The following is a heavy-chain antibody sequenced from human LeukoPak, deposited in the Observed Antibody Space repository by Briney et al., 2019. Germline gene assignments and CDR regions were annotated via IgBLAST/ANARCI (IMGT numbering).Heavy chain of an antibody. CDR3: VSGIVVVPAAIPLDY. CDR1: GFTFSSYA. Sequence: PGGSLRLSCAASGFTFSSYAMSWVRQAPGKGLEWVSAISGSGGSTYYADSVKGRFTISRDNSKNTLYLQMNSLRAEDTAVYYCVSGIVVVPAAIPLDYWGQGTLVTVSS. CDR2: ISGSGGST. J-gene: IGHJ4*02. V-gene: IGHV3-23*01. D-gene: IGHD2-2*02.